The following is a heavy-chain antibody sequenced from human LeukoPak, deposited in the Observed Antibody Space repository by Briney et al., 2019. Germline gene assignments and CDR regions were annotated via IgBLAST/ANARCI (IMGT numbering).Heavy chain of an antibody. J-gene: IGHJ4*02. CDR1: GGSMSGYY. V-gene: IGHV4-4*07. D-gene: IGHD4-17*01. CDR2: IYTGGST. CDR3: ARGAYGRDGRSFFDY. Sequence: SETLSLTCTVSGGSMSGYYWSWIRQPAGKGLEWIGRIYTGGSTNYNPSLKSRVTMSVDTSKNQFSLKVTTVTAADTAVYYCARGAYGRDGRSFFDYWGQGTLVTVSS.